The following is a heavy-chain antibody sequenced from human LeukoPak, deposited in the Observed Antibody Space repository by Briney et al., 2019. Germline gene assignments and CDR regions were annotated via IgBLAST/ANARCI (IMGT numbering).Heavy chain of an antibody. J-gene: IGHJ3*02. D-gene: IGHD1-26*01. CDR2: ISGSGGST. Sequence: GGSLRLSCAASGFTFSDYYMSWIRQAPGKGLEWVSAISGSGGSTYYADSVKGRFTISRDNSKNTLYLQMNSLRAEDTAVYYCAKDWWELPSDAFDIWGQGTMVTVSS. CDR3: AKDWWELPSDAFDI. V-gene: IGHV3-23*01. CDR1: GFTFSDYY.